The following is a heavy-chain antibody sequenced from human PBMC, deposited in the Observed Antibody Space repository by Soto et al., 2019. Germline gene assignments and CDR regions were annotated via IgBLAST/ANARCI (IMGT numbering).Heavy chain of an antibody. J-gene: IGHJ4*02. CDR3: ARFRTAAPTYYFDY. CDR2: ISVYNGNT. CDR1: GYTFTSYG. Sequence: QVQLVQSGAEVKKPGASVKVSCKASGYTFTSYGISWVRQAPGQGLEWMGWISVYNGNTNYAQKLQGRVTMTTDTSRNTAYMELRSLRSDDTAVYYCARFRTAAPTYYFDYWGQGTLVTVSS. V-gene: IGHV1-18*01. D-gene: IGHD2-2*01.